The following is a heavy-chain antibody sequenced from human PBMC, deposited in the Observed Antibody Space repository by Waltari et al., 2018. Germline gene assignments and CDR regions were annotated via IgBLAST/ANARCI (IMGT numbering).Heavy chain of an antibody. D-gene: IGHD3-3*01. CDR1: GYTFINYE. CDR2: GNPNSGTT. CDR3: ARGRDVFANFDYNWFDP. V-gene: IGHV1-8*02. Sequence: QVQLVQTGAEVLRPGAAVKVSCQASGYTFINYEINWVRQAAGQGLEWMGWGNPNSGTTAYAQKFQGRISLTWDTFTRTAYMELSNLRSDDTAVFYCARGRDVFANFDYNWFDPWGQRTLVTVSS. J-gene: IGHJ5*02.